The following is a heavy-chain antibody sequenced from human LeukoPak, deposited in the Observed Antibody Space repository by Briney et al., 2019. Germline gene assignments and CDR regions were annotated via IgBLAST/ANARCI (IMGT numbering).Heavy chain of an antibody. Sequence: PSETLSLTCSVSGDSVSRSDSYWDWIRRPPGKGLEWIGTIYYSGRTYYSPSLKSRVTMSVDPSNNQFSLNLRSVTAADTAVYYCARRRYYDGSGYLEWGQGTLLSVS. CDR1: GDSVSRSDSY. CDR2: IYYSGRT. J-gene: IGHJ1*01. D-gene: IGHD3-22*01. CDR3: ARRRYYDGSGYLE. V-gene: IGHV4-39*01.